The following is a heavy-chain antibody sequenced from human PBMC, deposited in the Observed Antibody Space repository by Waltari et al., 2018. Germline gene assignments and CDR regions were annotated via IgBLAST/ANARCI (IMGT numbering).Heavy chain of an antibody. J-gene: IGHJ3*02. CDR1: GDKFSTYW. D-gene: IGHD3-16*02. Sequence: EVRLVQSGAEVKKPGESLKISCKGSGDKFSTYWIGWVRQMPGKGLGWMGIIYVGDSDTRYSPSFRGQVTMSADKSITTAYLQWSSLKASDTAMYYCARREHDYDYVGGSYRRVIDTFDIWGQGTRVTVSS. CDR3: ARREHDYDYVGGSYRRVIDTFDI. CDR2: IYVGDSDT. V-gene: IGHV5-51*03.